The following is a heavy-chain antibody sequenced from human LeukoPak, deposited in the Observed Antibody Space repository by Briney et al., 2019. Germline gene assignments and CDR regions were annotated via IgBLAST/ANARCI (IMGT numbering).Heavy chain of an antibody. CDR3: ATDQRYCSSTSCSSWFDP. J-gene: IGHJ5*02. V-gene: IGHV1-24*01. CDR1: GYTLTELS. Sequence: ASVKVSCKVSGYTLTELSMHWVRQAPGKGLEWMGGFDPEDGETIYAQKFQGRVTMTEDTSTDTAYMELSSLRSEDTAVYYCATDQRYCSSTSCSSWFDPWGQGTLVTVSS. D-gene: IGHD2-2*01. CDR2: FDPEDGET.